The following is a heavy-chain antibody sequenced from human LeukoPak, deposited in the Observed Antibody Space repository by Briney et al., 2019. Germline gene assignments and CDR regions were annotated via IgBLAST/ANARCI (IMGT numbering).Heavy chain of an antibody. Sequence: GGSLRLSCAASGFTFSSYSMNWVRQAPGKGLEWVSSISSSSSYIYYADPVKGRFTISRDNAKNSLYLQMNSLRAEDTAVYYCARVPIAAAETGHWGQGTLVTVSS. D-gene: IGHD6-13*01. V-gene: IGHV3-21*01. CDR3: ARVPIAAAETGH. CDR2: ISSSSSYI. CDR1: GFTFSSYS. J-gene: IGHJ4*02.